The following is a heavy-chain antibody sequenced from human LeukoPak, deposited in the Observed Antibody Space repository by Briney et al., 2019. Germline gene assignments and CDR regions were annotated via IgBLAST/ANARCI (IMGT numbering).Heavy chain of an antibody. Sequence: GGSLRLSCAASGFTSSAMHWVRQAPGKGLEWVAVISYDGNNKYYADSVKGRFTISRDNSKNTLYLQMNSLRAEDTAVYYCAKDRKQLAIDYWGQGTLVTVSS. CDR1: GFTSSA. V-gene: IGHV3-30-3*01. CDR3: AKDRKQLAIDY. CDR2: ISYDGNNK. J-gene: IGHJ4*02. D-gene: IGHD6-13*01.